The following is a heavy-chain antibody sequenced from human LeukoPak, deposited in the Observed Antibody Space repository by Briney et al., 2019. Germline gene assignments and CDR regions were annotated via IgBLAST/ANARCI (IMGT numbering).Heavy chain of an antibody. Sequence: GGSLRLSCAASGFTFSSYAMHWVRQAPGKGLEWVAVISYDGSNKYYADSVKGRFTISRDNSKNTLYLQMNSLRAEDTAVYYCAKSIGIVGLLDYWGQGTLVTVSS. D-gene: IGHD3/OR15-3a*01. J-gene: IGHJ4*02. CDR1: GFTFSSYA. CDR3: AKSIGIVGLLDY. V-gene: IGHV3-30*04. CDR2: ISYDGSNK.